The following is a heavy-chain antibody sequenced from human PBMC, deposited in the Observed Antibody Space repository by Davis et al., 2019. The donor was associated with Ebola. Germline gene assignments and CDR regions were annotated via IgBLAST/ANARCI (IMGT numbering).Heavy chain of an antibody. CDR2: IYYSGST. CDR3: ARAYCGGDCREVFYYYYYMDV. J-gene: IGHJ6*03. D-gene: IGHD2-21*01. CDR1: GGSISSGGYY. V-gene: IGHV4-31*03. Sequence: SETLSLTCTVSGGSISSGGYYWSWIRQHPGKGLEWIGYIYYSGSTYYNPSLKSRVTISVDTYKNQFSLKLSSVTAADTAVYYCARAYCGGDCREVFYYYYYMDVWGKGTTVTVSS.